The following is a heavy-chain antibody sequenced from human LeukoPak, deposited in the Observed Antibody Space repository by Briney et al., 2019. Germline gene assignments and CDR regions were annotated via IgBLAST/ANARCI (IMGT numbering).Heavy chain of an antibody. CDR1: GFSFGVFP. Sequence: PGGSLRLSCAGSGFSFGVFPMTWVRQAPGKGLEWVGYIGAKAYGGTTEYAASVKGRLTISRDDSKRIAYLQMNSLQTEDTGIYYCTRGSGRFEFWGQGALVTVSS. D-gene: IGHD2-15*01. J-gene: IGHJ4*02. V-gene: IGHV3-49*04. CDR2: IGAKAYGGTT. CDR3: TRGSGRFEF.